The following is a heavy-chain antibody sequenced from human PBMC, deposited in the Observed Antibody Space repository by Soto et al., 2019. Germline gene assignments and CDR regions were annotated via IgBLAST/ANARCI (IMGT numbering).Heavy chain of an antibody. CDR2: IFYSGVT. CDR3: ARKRAGSPRFFDY. J-gene: IGHJ4*02. Sequence: PSETLSLTCNVSGGSLNSGSYYWNWIRQPPGKGLEWVGFIFYSGVTNYSPSLRSRATISLDTSKNQFSLKLNSVSAADTAVYYCARKRAGSPRFFDYWGQGIPVTVSS. CDR1: GGSLNSGSYY. D-gene: IGHD1-1*01. V-gene: IGHV4-61*01.